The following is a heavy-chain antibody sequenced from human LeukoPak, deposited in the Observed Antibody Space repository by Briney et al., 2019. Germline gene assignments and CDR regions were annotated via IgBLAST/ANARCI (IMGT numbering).Heavy chain of an antibody. J-gene: IGHJ4*02. CDR3: ARVRGADIAVAQT. CDR2: IYYSGST. CDR1: GGSISSSSYY. V-gene: IGHV4-39*07. Sequence: SETLSLTCTVSGGSISSSSYYWGWIRQPPGKGLEWIGSIYYSGSTNYNPSLKSRVTISVDSSRNQFSLRLSYVTAADTAVYYCARVRGADIAVAQTWGQGTLVTVSS. D-gene: IGHD6-19*01.